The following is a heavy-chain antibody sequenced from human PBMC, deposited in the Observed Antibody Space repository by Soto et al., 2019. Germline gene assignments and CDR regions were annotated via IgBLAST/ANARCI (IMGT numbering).Heavy chain of an antibody. D-gene: IGHD2-8*01. V-gene: IGHV1-18*01. CDR3: ARDRGDIVLMVYVIGAFDI. J-gene: IGHJ3*02. CDR2: ISAYNGNT. CDR1: GYTFTSYG. Sequence: QVQLVQSGAEVKKPGASVKVSCKASGYTFTSYGISWVRQAPGQGLEWMGWISAYNGNTNYAQKLQGRVTMTTDTSTSTAYMELMSLRSDDTAVYYCARDRGDIVLMVYVIGAFDIWGQGTMVTVSS.